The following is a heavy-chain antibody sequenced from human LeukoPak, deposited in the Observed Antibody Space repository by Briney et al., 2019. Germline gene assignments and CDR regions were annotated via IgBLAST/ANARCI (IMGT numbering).Heavy chain of an antibody. V-gene: IGHV3-74*03. CDR2: INTDGSGT. Sequence: GGSLRLSCAASGFTFSNYWMHWVRQAPGKGLVWVSRINTDGSGTTYADSVKGRFTISRDNAKNTLYLQMNNLRAEDTAVYYCARGRGNFDYWGQGALVTVSS. J-gene: IGHJ4*02. CDR3: ARGRGNFDY. D-gene: IGHD2-15*01. CDR1: GFTFSNYW.